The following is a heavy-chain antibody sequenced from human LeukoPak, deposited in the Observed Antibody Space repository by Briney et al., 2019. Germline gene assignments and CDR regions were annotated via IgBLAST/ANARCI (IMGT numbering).Heavy chain of an antibody. CDR2: INRDESDK. CDR3: VRDDGHSYQYASRTYYYDAFGI. Sequence: GGSLRLSCAASGFTLSNYWMTWVRQAPGKGLEWVANINRDESDKHYVDSVEGRFTISRDNAKNSLYLQMNSLRAEDTAVYYCVRDDGHSYQYASRTYYYDAFGIWRQGTVVTVSS. V-gene: IGHV3-7*01. J-gene: IGHJ3*02. D-gene: IGHD3-10*01. CDR1: GFTLSNYW.